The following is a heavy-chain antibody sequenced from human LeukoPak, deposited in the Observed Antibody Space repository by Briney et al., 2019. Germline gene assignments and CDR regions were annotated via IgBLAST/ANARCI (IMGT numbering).Heavy chain of an antibody. CDR2: IYYSGST. J-gene: IGHJ4*02. V-gene: IGHV4-59*12. Sequence: SETLSLTCTVSGGSISSYYWSWIRQPPGKGLEWIGYIYYSGSTNYNPSLKSRVTISVDTSKNQFSLKLSSVTAADTAVYYCARHYGSGSYYFDYWGQGTLVTVSS. D-gene: IGHD3-10*01. CDR3: ARHYGSGSYYFDY. CDR1: GGSISSYY.